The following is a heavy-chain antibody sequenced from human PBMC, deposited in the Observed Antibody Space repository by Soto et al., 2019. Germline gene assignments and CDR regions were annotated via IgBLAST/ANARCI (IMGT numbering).Heavy chain of an antibody. Sequence: AESLNTSCKGSGYRFTSYWIDWVLQMPGKGLEWMAIIYPGDSDTRYSPSFQGQVTISADKSISTAYLQWSSLKASDTAMYYCARLLYGDGYPDSVLDYWGQGTLVTVSS. CDR1: GYRFTSYW. V-gene: IGHV5-51*01. J-gene: IGHJ4*02. D-gene: IGHD5-12*01. CDR2: IYPGDSDT. CDR3: ARLLYGDGYPDSVLDY.